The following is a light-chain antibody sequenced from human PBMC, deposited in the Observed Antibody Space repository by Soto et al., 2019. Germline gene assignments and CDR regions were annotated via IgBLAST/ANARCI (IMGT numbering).Light chain of an antibody. J-gene: IGLJ2*01. CDR2: DSN. V-gene: IGLV1-51*01. CDR1: SSNIGHNY. Sequence: QSVLTQPPSVSAAPGQRVTISCSGSSSNIGHNYVSWYQQLPGTAPKLLIYDSNKRPSGIPDRFSGSQSGTSATLGITGLQTEDEADYYCGTWDGSLSGGVFGGGTK. CDR3: GTWDGSLSGGV.